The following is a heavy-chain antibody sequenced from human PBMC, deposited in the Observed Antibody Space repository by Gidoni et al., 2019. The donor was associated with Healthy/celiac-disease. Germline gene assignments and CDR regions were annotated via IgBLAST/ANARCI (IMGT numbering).Heavy chain of an antibody. J-gene: IGHJ6*02. Sequence: QVQLVQSGAEVTKPGASVKVSCKASGYTFTGYYMHWVRQAPGQGLEWMGGINPNSGDKNNAKKFQDWVTMTRDTSTGKAYMKRSRLNSDDTAVYNGAGGGGIAVAGTIYYYGMDVWGQGTTVTVSS. CDR1: GYTFTGYY. V-gene: IGHV1-2*04. CDR3: AGGGGIAVAGTIYYYGMDV. D-gene: IGHD6-19*01. CDR2: INPNSGDK.